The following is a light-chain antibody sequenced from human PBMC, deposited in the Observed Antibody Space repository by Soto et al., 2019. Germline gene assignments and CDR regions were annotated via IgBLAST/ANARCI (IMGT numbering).Light chain of an antibody. J-gene: IGLJ1*01. Sequence: QSVLTQPASVSGSPGQSITISCTGTSSDIGGYDYVSWYQQHPGKAPKLMIYEVSHRPSGVSNRFSGSKSDNTASLTISGLQAEDESAYYCCSYAGTFYVFGTGTKVTVL. CDR2: EVS. CDR1: SSDIGGYDY. V-gene: IGLV2-14*01. CDR3: CSYAGTFYV.